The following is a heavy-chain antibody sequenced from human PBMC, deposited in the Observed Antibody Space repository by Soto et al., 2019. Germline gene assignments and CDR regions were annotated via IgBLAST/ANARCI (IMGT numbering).Heavy chain of an antibody. CDR2: IYGSGNT. CDR3: VRDTIYTPGWTDYRWIDP. D-gene: IGHD3-16*01. J-gene: IGHJ5*02. V-gene: IGHV4-4*07. Sequence: PSETLSLTCTVSGGSISTYYWSWIRQPAGKGLEWIGRIYGSGNTNYSPSLRSRVTMSVDTSKNQFSLKLSSVTAADTAVYYCVRDTIYTPGWTDYRWIDPWGQGTLVTVSS. CDR1: GGSISTYY.